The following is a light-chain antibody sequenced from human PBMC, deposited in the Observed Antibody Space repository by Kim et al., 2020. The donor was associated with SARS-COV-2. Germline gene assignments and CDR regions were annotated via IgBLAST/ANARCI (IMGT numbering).Light chain of an antibody. CDR2: DSS. CDR1: TGAVNSGQY. Sequence: PGGTVTPPRASNTGAVNSGQYPAWFQRKPGQAPRTLIYDSSHKHSWTPARFSGSLLGGNAALNLSGAQPEDEADYYCLLSYSGLVFFGGGTQLTVL. V-gene: IGLV7-46*01. CDR3: LLSYSGLVF. J-gene: IGLJ2*01.